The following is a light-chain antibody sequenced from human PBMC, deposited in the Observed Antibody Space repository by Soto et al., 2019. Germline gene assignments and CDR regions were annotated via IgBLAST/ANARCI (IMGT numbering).Light chain of an antibody. V-gene: IGLV2-14*03. Sequence: QAVVTQPASVSGSPGQSITISCTGTSSDVGGYNYVSWYQQHPGKAPKLMVYDVSSRPSGVSNRFSGSKSGNTASLTISGLQAEDEANYYCSSYTSTSTPWVFGGGTKLTVL. CDR3: SSYTSTSTPWV. J-gene: IGLJ3*02. CDR2: DVS. CDR1: SSDVGGYNY.